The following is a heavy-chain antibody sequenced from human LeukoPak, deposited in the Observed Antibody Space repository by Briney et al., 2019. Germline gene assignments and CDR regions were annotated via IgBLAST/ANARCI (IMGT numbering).Heavy chain of an antibody. D-gene: IGHD4-17*01. CDR3: ANGEVYFDY. CDR1: GFTFRSYW. V-gene: IGHV3-7*01. CDR2: IKQDGSEK. Sequence: GGSLRLSCAASGFTFRSYWMSRVRQAPGKGLEWVANIKQDGSEKYYVDSVKGRFTIPRDNAKNSLYLQTNSLRAEDTAVYYCANGEVYFDYWGQGTLVTVSS. J-gene: IGHJ4*02.